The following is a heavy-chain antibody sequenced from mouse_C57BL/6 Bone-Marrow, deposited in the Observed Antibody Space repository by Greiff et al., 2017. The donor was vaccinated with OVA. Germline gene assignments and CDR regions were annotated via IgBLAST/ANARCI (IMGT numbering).Heavy chain of an antibody. D-gene: IGHD1-1*01. Sequence: EVMLVESGGDLVKPGGSLKLSCAASGFTFSSYGMSWVRQTPDKRLEWVATISSGGSYTYYPDSVKGRFTISRDNAKNTLYLQRSSLKSEDTAMYYCARRGYYGSPFAYWGQGTLVTVSA. CDR1: GFTFSSYG. V-gene: IGHV5-6*02. J-gene: IGHJ3*01. CDR2: ISSGGSYT. CDR3: ARRGYYGSPFAY.